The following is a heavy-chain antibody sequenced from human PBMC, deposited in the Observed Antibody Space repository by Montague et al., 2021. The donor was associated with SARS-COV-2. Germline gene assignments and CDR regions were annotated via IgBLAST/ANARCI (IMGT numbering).Heavy chain of an antibody. CDR2: LYYSGST. V-gene: IGHV4-31*03. CDR1: GGSISSGGYY. D-gene: IGHD4-11*01. J-gene: IGHJ5*02. CDR3: ARDGYSNSGFDP. Sequence: TLSLTCTVSGGSISSGGYYWSWIRQHPGKGLEWIGYLYYSGSTYYNPSLKSRVTILVDMSKNQSSLKLSSVTAAGTALYYCARDGYSNSGFDPWGQGTLVTVSS.